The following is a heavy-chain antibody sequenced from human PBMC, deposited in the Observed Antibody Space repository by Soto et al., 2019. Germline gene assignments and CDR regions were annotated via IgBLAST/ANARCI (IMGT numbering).Heavy chain of an antibody. CDR2: MNPKSGNT. D-gene: IGHD6-6*01. J-gene: IGHJ6*03. V-gene: IGHV1-8*01. Sequence: QVQLVQSGAEVKKPGASVKVSCKASGYIFTSYDINWVRQATGQGLEWVGWMNPKSGNTSYAQKIEGRVTMTRNTSISTAYMELSSLRSEDTAVYYCARAHEYSRTCDSSYYYMDVWGNGTTVAVS. CDR1: GYIFTSYD. CDR3: ARAHEYSRTCDSSYYYMDV.